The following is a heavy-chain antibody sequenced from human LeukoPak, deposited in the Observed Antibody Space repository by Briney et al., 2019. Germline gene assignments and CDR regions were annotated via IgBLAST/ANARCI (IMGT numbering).Heavy chain of an antibody. CDR3: ARVVPAATDFDY. CDR1: GFTFSSYA. J-gene: IGHJ4*02. Sequence: GGSLRLSCAASGFTFSSYAMNWVRQAPGKGLEWVSGINWNGGSTGYADSVKGRFTISRDNAKNSLYLQMNSLRAEDTALYYCARVVPAATDFDYWGQGTLVTVSS. V-gene: IGHV3-20*04. D-gene: IGHD2-2*01. CDR2: INWNGGST.